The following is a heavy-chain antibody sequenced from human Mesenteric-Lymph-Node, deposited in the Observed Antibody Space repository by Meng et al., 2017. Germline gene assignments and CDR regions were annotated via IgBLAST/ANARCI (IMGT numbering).Heavy chain of an antibody. CDR2: IWYDGSNK. CDR3: ARDRYSSSWKNIDC. Sequence: GRVEEAGGGGVQAGGALGLSCAGSGFSFSSYGMNWVRQAPGKGLEWVAVIWYDGSNKYYADSVKGRFTISRDNSKNTLYLQMNTLRAEDTAVYYCARDRYSSSWKNIDCWGQGTLVTVSS. J-gene: IGHJ4*02. CDR1: GFSFSSYG. D-gene: IGHD6-13*01. V-gene: IGHV3-33*01.